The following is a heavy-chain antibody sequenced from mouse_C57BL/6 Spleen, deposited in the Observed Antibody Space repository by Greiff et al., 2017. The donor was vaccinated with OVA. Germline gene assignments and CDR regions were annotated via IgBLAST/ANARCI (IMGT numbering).Heavy chain of an antibody. V-gene: IGHV1-39*01. CDR3: ARERGHYYAMDY. CDR1: GYSFTDYN. J-gene: IGHJ4*01. Sequence: EVKLMESRPELVKPGASVKISCKASGYSFTDYNMNWVKQSNGKSLEWIGVINPNYGTTSYNQKFKGKATLTVDQSSSTAYMQLNSLTSEDSAVYYCARERGHYYAMDYWGQGTSVTVSS. CDR2: INPNYGTT.